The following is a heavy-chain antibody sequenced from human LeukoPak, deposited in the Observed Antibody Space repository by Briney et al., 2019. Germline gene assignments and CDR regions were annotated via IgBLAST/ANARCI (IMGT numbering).Heavy chain of an antibody. CDR1: GFTFSSFA. CDR2: IPSSGPIT. V-gene: IGHV3-23*01. CDR3: AKDRRYSSGWYTFDI. D-gene: IGHD6-19*01. Sequence: GGSLRLSCVASGFTFSSFAMSWVRQAPGKGLEWVAGIPSSGPITYYADSVKGRFTISRDNSKNTLYLQMNSLRAEDTAVYYCAKDRRYSSGWYTFDIWGQGTMVTVSS. J-gene: IGHJ3*02.